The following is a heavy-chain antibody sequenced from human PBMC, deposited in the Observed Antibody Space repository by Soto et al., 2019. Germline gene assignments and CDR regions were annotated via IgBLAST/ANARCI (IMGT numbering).Heavy chain of an antibody. D-gene: IGHD7-27*01. CDR3: VREALGKGWFVP. CDR2: IVPGSGAP. J-gene: IGHJ5*02. CDR1: GGTFNNYA. V-gene: IGHV1-69*12. Sequence: QVQLVQSGAEVKQPGSSVKVSCKASGGTFNNYAFSWVRQAPGQGLEWVGGIVPGSGAPNYAQKFKGRVTLIADESTGPAYMELSSLRLEDTAVYYCVREALGKGWFVPWGQGSLVTVSS.